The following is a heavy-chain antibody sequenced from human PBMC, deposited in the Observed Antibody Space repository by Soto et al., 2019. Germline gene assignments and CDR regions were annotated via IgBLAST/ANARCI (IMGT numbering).Heavy chain of an antibody. CDR3: ARISIAARDYYYYGMDV. J-gene: IGHJ6*02. CDR1: GGSVSSSMYY. D-gene: IGHD6-6*01. CDR2: IYYSGST. V-gene: IGHV4-39*01. Sequence: SETLSLTCSVAGGSVSSSMYYLGWIRQPPGKGLEWIGSIYYSGSTYYNPSLKSRVTISVDTSKNQFSLKLSSVTAADTAVYYCARISIAARDYYYYGMDVWGQGTTVTVSS.